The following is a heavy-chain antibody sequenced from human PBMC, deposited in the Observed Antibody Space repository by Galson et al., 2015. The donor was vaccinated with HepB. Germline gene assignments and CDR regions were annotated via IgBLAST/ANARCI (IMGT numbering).Heavy chain of an antibody. CDR2: ISGSGGST. J-gene: IGHJ4*02. V-gene: IGHV3-23*01. D-gene: IGHD3-3*01. CDR3: TRDSQTSASAFDY. Sequence: SLRLSCAASGFTFSSYAMSWVRQAPGKGLEWVSAISGSGGSTYYADSVKGRFTISRDNSRNTVYLQMSSLRVEDTAVYFCTRDSQTSASAFDYWGQGTLVTVSS. CDR1: GFTFSSYA.